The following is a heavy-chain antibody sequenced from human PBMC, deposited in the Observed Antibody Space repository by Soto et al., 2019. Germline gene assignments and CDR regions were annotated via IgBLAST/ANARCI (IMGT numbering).Heavy chain of an antibody. Sequence: GGSLRLSCAASGFTYSTYTMHWVRQAPGKGLEWVAVISYDGSNKYYADSVKGRFTISRDNSKNTLYLQMNSLRAEDTAVYYCVRGGYSYGYLVGYFDYWGRGTLVTVSS. CDR3: VRGGYSYGYLVGYFDY. CDR2: ISYDGSNK. V-gene: IGHV3-30*03. J-gene: IGHJ4*02. D-gene: IGHD5-18*01. CDR1: GFTYSTYT.